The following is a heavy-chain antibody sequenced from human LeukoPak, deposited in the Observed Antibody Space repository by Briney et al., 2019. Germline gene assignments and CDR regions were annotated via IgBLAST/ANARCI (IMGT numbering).Heavy chain of an antibody. CDR2: IYHSGST. D-gene: IGHD2-15*01. CDR1: GGSISSYY. Sequence: PSETLSLTCTVSGGSISSYYWSWIRQPPGKGLEWIGYIYHSGSTYYNPSLKSRVTISVDRSKNQFSLKLSSVTAADTAVYYCARGGYCSGGSCYDSYYFDYWGQGTLVTVSS. V-gene: IGHV4-59*12. J-gene: IGHJ4*02. CDR3: ARGGYCSGGSCYDSYYFDY.